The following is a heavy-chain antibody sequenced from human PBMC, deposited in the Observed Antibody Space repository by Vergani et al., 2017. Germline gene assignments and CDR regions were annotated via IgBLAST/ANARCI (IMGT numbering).Heavy chain of an antibody. CDR3: AKDRNSGSNTCDY. D-gene: IGHD1-26*01. CDR2: IRYDGSNK. CDR1: GFTFSSYG. J-gene: IGHJ4*02. V-gene: IGHV3-30*02. Sequence: QVQLVESGGGVVQPGGSLRLSCAASGFTFSSYGMHCVRQAPGKGLEWVAFIRYDGSNKYYADSVEGRFTISRDNSKNTLYLQMNSLRAEDTAVYYCAKDRNSGSNTCDYWGQGTLVTVSS.